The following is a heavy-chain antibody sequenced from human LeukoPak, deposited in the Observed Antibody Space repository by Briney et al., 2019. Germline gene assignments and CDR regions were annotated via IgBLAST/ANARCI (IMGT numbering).Heavy chain of an antibody. V-gene: IGHV4-59*08. CDR1: GGSISSYY. CDR2: LSNSGRT. Sequence: SETLSLTCTVSGGSISSYYCSWIRQPPGKGLEWVGYLSNSGRTNYNPSLKTRVTISVDTSKNQFSLRLTSVTAADTAVYYCARGDISTGYYLSDSWGQGTLVTVSS. CDR3: ARGDISTGYYLSDS. J-gene: IGHJ4*02. D-gene: IGHD3-9*01.